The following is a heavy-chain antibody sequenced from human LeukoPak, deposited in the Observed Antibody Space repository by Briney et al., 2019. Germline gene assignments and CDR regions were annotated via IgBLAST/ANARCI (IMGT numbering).Heavy chain of an antibody. V-gene: IGHV4-34*01. CDR3: ARGSIAARYYYYYYYMDV. J-gene: IGHJ6*03. Sequence: ASETLSLTCAVYGGSFSGYCWSWIRQPPGKGLEWIGEINHSGSTNYNPSLKSRVTMSVDTSKNQFSLKLSSVTAADTAVYYCARGSIAARYYYYYYYMDVWGKGTTVTVSS. CDR2: INHSGST. D-gene: IGHD6-6*01. CDR1: GGSFSGYC.